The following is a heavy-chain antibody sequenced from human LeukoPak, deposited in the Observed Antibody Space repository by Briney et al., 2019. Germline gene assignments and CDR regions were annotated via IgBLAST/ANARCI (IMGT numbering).Heavy chain of an antibody. CDR3: AKGSGRGYSYGLEY. V-gene: IGHV3-23*01. D-gene: IGHD5-18*01. CDR2: ISSSAGST. J-gene: IGHJ4*02. CDR1: GFTLSNYW. Sequence: GGSLRLSCAASGFTLSNYWMHWVRQAPGKGPEWVSVISSSAGSTYYADSVKGRFTISRDNSKNTLYLQMNSLRAEDTAVYYCAKGSGRGYSYGLEYWGQGTLVTVSS.